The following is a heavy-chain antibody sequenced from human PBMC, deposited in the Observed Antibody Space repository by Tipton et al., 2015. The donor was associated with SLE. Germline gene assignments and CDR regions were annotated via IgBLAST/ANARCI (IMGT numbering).Heavy chain of an antibody. J-gene: IGHJ4*02. D-gene: IGHD5-24*01. CDR2: ISYDANNK. CDR3: ARDRGDAYNCLDY. Sequence: RSLRLSCAASGFTFSNYGMHWVRQAPGKGLEWVSVISYDANNKFYSDSVEGRFTLSRDNSENTMYLQMNSLRPEDTAVYYCARDRGDAYNCLDYWGQGTLVTVSS. CDR1: GFTFSNYG. V-gene: IGHV3-30*04.